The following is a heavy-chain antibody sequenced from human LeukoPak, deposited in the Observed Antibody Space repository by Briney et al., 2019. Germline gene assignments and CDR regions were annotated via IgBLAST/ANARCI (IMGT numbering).Heavy chain of an antibody. J-gene: IGHJ6*02. CDR1: GFTFTTYW. V-gene: IGHV3-74*01. CDR3: ASPRLSNFGMDV. D-gene: IGHD6-19*01. CDR2: IDNGGGSA. Sequence: GGSLRLSCAASGFTFTTYWMHWVRQAPGKGLVWVSRIDNGGGSASYADSVKGRFTISRDNAKNTLYLQMDSLRAEDSAVYYCASPRLSNFGMDVWGQGTTVTVSS.